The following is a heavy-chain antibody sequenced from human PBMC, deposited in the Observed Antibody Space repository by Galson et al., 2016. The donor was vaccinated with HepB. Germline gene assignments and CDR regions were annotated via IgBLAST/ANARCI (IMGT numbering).Heavy chain of an antibody. CDR1: GFTFSTYT. J-gene: IGHJ4*02. D-gene: IGHD5-12*01. CDR3: AREYSGYDSDDY. CDR2: ISSDSTYM. Sequence: SLRLSCAASGFTFSTYTMNWVRQAPGKGLEWVSSISSDSTYMYYADSVKGRFTISRDDAKNSLYLQMSSLRAEDSAVYYCAREYSGYDSDDYWGQGTLVTVSS. V-gene: IGHV3-21*01.